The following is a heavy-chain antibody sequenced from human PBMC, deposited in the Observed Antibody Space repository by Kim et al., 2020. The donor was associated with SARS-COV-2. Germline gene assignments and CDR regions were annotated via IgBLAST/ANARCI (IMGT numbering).Heavy chain of an antibody. D-gene: IGHD6-19*01. V-gene: IGHV1-18*01. CDR3: ARVNRAVAGRPNYFDY. Sequence: KTQGRVTMPNDTSTSTAYMELRSMRSDDTAVYYCARVNRAVAGRPNYFDYWGQGTLVTVSS. J-gene: IGHJ4*02.